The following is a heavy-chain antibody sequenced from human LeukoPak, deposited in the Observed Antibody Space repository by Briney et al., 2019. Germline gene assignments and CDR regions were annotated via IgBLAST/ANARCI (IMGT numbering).Heavy chain of an antibody. V-gene: IGHV3-7*01. D-gene: IGHD5-24*01. CDR1: GFIFSSYS. J-gene: IGHJ4*02. Sequence: GGSLRLSCAGSGFIFSSYSMGWVRQAPGKGLEFVAHLKESGIQKEYVDSVEGRFTISRDNGKNSLYLQMNSLRAEDTALYFCARWRGAQSEFAYWGQGTHVIVSS. CDR3: ARWRGAQSEFAY. CDR2: LKESGIQK.